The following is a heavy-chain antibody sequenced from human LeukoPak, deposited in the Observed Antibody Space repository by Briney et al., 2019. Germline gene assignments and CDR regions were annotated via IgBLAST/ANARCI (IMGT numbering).Heavy chain of an antibody. Sequence: PGGSLRLSCAASGFTFSSYAMSWVRQAPGEGLEWVSAISGIGGTTFYADSVKGRFTISRDNSKNTLYLQVNSLRAADTAVYYCAKVQEMGTILPPFHYWGQGTLVTVSS. CDR2: ISGIGGTT. CDR3: AKVQEMGTILPPFHY. D-gene: IGHD5-24*01. CDR1: GFTFSSYA. V-gene: IGHV3-23*01. J-gene: IGHJ4*02.